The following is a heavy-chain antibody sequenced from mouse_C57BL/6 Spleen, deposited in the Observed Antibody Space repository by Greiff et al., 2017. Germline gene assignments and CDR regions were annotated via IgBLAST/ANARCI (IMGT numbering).Heavy chain of an antibody. CDR3: ARSGSHYYYAMDY. V-gene: IGHV1-82*01. CDR2: IYPGDGDT. Sequence: QVQLQQSGPELVKPGASVKISCKASGYAFSSSWMNWVKQRPGKGLEWIGRIYPGDGDTNYNGKFKGKATLTADKSSSTAYMQLSSLTSEDSAVYFCARSGSHYYYAMDYWGQGTSVTVSS. D-gene: IGHD3-1*01. CDR1: GYAFSSSW. J-gene: IGHJ4*01.